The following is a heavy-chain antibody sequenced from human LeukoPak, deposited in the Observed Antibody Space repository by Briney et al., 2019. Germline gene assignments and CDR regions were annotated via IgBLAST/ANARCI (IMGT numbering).Heavy chain of an antibody. CDR2: IKKDGSEQ. D-gene: IGHD6-13*01. CDR3: AKDIMGYSSSWLPYYFDY. Sequence: GGSLRLSCVASGFSFSDHWMNWFRQAPGKGLEWVATIKKDGSEQYYVDSVKGRFTISRDNAKNSLYLQMNSLRAEDTALYYCAKDIMGYSSSWLPYYFDYWGQGTLVTVSS. J-gene: IGHJ4*02. V-gene: IGHV3-7*03. CDR1: GFSFSDHW.